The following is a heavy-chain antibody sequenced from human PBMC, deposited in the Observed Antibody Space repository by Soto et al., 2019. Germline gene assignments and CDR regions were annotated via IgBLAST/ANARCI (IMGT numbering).Heavy chain of an antibody. V-gene: IGHV3-30*18. J-gene: IGHJ4*02. Sequence: QVQLVESGGGVVQPGTSLRLSCAASGLTFSSYGMHWVRQAPGKGLEWEAVIISDGSNKYYADSVKGRFTISRDNSKNTLYLQMNSLRAEDTAIYYCAKSYSSGWYANWGQGTQVTVSS. CDR3: AKSYSSGWYAN. CDR2: IISDGSNK. CDR1: GLTFSSYG. D-gene: IGHD6-19*01.